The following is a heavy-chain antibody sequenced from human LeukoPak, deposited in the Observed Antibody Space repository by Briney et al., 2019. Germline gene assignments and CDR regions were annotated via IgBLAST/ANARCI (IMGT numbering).Heavy chain of an antibody. CDR2: ISSSSSTI. V-gene: IGHV3-48*04. Sequence: GGSLRLSCAASGFTFSSYSMNWVRQAPGKGLEWVSYISSSSSTIYYADSVKGRFTISRDNAKNSLYLQMNSLRAEDTAVYYCARGSGSSGRYGDGMDVWGQGTTVTVSS. CDR1: GFTFSSYS. D-gene: IGHD6-19*01. J-gene: IGHJ6*02. CDR3: ARGSGSSGRYGDGMDV.